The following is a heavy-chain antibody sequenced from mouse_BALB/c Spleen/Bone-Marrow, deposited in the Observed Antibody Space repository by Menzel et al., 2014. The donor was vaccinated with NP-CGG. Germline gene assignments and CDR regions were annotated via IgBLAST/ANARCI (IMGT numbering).Heavy chain of an antibody. V-gene: IGHV14-3*02. CDR1: GFNIKDTY. CDR2: IDPANGNT. Sequence: EVQLQQSGAELVKPGASVKLSCTASGFNIKDTYMHWVKQRPEQGLEWIGRIDPANGNTKYDPKFQGKATITADTSSNTAYLQLSSLTSEDTAVYYCATYYRYDRRFAYWGQGTLVIVSA. D-gene: IGHD2-14*01. CDR3: ATYYRYDRRFAY. J-gene: IGHJ3*01.